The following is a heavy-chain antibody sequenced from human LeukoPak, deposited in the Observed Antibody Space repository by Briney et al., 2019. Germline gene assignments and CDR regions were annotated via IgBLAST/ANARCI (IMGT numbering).Heavy chain of an antibody. J-gene: IGHJ4*01. V-gene: IGHV3-74*01. CDR1: GFTFNRYA. Sequence: GGSLRLSCAASGFTFNRYAMHWVRQAPGKGLEWVSRLGYDGRGTNYADSVKGRFTISRGNAKNILYLQMNSLRADDTALYYCARDGFVGPVTAYLDSWGQGTLVTVSS. CDR3: ARDGFVGPVTAYLDS. CDR2: LGYDGRGT. D-gene: IGHD2-21*02.